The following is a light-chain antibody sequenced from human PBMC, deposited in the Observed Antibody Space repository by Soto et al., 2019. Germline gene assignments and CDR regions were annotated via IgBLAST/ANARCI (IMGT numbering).Light chain of an antibody. Sequence: ENVLPPSPGTLSLSPGERATLSCRASQSVGRNYLAWFQQKSGQAPRLVIYGASSRAAGIPDRLSGSGSGTDFTLTISRLEPEELAVYYGQQYATSPITFGQGTRLDIK. CDR3: QQYATSPIT. V-gene: IGKV3-20*01. CDR1: QSVGRNY. CDR2: GAS. J-gene: IGKJ5*01.